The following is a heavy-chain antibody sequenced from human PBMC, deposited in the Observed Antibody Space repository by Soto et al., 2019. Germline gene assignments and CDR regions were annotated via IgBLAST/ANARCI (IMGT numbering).Heavy chain of an antibody. D-gene: IGHD6-19*01. CDR2: MNPNSGNT. CDR3: ARWQWLGVGMDY. CDR1: GYTFTSYD. Sequence: ASVKVSCKASGYTFTSYDINWVRQATGQGLEWMGWMNPNSGNTGYAQKFQGRVTMTRNTSISTAYMELSSLRSEDTAVYYCARWQWLGVGMDYWGQGTLVTVSS. J-gene: IGHJ4*02. V-gene: IGHV1-8*01.